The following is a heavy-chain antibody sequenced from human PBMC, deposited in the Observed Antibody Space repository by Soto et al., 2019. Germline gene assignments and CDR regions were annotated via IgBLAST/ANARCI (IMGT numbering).Heavy chain of an antibody. CDR3: ARALIPYCSRNSCRYFDY. V-gene: IGHV3-30-3*01. CDR2: ITSDGNIR. D-gene: IGHD2-8*01. CDR1: GFTFSSYT. Sequence: QVQLVESGGGVVQPGGSLRLSCAASGFTFSSYTMHWVRQAPGKGLEWGAVITSDGNIRLYADSVKGRFSISRDTSKDTLYLQMSSLRPEDTAVYYCARALIPYCSRNSCRYFDYWGQGTLVTVSS. J-gene: IGHJ4*02.